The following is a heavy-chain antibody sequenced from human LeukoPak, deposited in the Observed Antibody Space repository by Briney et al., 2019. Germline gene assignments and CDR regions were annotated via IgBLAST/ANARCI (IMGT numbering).Heavy chain of an antibody. CDR3: VRGWDGYNFGY. D-gene: IGHD5-24*01. CDR2: IYSGESDT. CDR1: GFTFSSYW. V-gene: IGHV3-74*01. Sequence: GGSLRLSCVASGFTFSSYWMHWVRQAPGKGLVWVSRIYSGESDTRYADSVKGRFTISRDNAKNTLYLQMNSLRAEDTAVYYCVRGWDGYNFGYWGQGTLVTVSS. J-gene: IGHJ4*02.